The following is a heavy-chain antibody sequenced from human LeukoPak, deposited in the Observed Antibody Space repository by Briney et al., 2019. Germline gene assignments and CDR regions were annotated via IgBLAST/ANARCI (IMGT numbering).Heavy chain of an antibody. J-gene: IGHJ5*02. V-gene: IGHV3-7*01. Sequence: PGGSLRLSCAASGSTFSSYWMSWVRQAPGKGLEWVANIKQDGSEKYYVDSVKGRFTISRDNAKNSLYLQMNSLRAEDTAVYYCARVGSSGWYPEGWFDPWGQGTLVTVSS. CDR2: IKQDGSEK. D-gene: IGHD6-19*01. CDR3: ARVGSSGWYPEGWFDP. CDR1: GSTFSSYW.